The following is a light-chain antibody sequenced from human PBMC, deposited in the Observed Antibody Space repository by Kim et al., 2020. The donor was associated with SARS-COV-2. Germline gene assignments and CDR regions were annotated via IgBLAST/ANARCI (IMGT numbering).Light chain of an antibody. Sequence: SVAPGETASITCGGDKIGSKSVHWYHQRPGQAPVLVIYYDTDRPSGIPERFSGSNSGDTATLTISRVEAEDEADYFCQVWDLYSMFFGGGTQLTVL. CDR3: QVWDLYSMF. CDR2: YDT. V-gene: IGLV3-21*04. J-gene: IGLJ2*01. CDR1: KIGSKS.